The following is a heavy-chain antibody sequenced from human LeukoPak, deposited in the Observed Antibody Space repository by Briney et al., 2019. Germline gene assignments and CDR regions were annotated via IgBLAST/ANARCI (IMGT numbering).Heavy chain of an antibody. Sequence: GGSLRLSCAASGFTFSSYSMNWVRQAPGKGLEWVSYISSSSSTIYYADSLKGRFTISRDDAENSLYLQMNSLRAEGTAVYYCAGDSSVTAAPIDYWGQGTLVTVSS. J-gene: IGHJ4*02. D-gene: IGHD2-2*01. V-gene: IGHV3-48*01. CDR1: GFTFSSYS. CDR3: AGDSSVTAAPIDY. CDR2: ISSSSSTI.